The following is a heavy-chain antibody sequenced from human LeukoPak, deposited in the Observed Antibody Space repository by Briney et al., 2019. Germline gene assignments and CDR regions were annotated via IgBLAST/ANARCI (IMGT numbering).Heavy chain of an antibody. CDR2: IRQDGGVK. Sequence: GGSLRLSCSVSGFTSSSYDMGWVRQAPGKGLEWVANIRQDGGVKYYMDSAKGRFTLSRDNAKSSLYLQMNSLRVEDTAMYFCARTVVVVVGASDYFDYWGQGTLVTVSS. J-gene: IGHJ4*02. D-gene: IGHD2-2*01. V-gene: IGHV3-7*03. CDR1: GFTSSSYD. CDR3: ARTVVVVVGASDYFDY.